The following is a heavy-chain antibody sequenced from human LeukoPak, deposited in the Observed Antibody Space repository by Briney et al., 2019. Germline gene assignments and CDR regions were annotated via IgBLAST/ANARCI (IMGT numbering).Heavy chain of an antibody. D-gene: IGHD3-10*01. J-gene: IGHJ4*02. CDR2: ISRGGNSK. Sequence: GGSLRLSCAASGVRFSDYYMSWMRQAPGKGLEWVSSISRGGNSKYSADSVRGRFTISRDNAKNSLDLQMDSLRPEDTAVYYCARDRFLDSWGQGTLVTVSS. V-gene: IGHV3-11*01. CDR1: GVRFSDYY. CDR3: ARDRFLDS.